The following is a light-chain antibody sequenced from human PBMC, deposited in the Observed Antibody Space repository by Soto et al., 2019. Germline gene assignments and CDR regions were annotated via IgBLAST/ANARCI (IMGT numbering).Light chain of an antibody. CDR2: GVS. J-gene: IGKJ4*01. V-gene: IGKV1-39*01. CDR3: QQSYSIPLT. CDR1: QRIKNY. Sequence: DIQMTQSPSSLSASVGDRVTIACRASQRIKNYLNWYQQKPGKAPKLLIYGVSNLQSGVPSRFSGSETGTDFTLTISSLLPADFATYYCQQSYSIPLTFGGGTKVEIK.